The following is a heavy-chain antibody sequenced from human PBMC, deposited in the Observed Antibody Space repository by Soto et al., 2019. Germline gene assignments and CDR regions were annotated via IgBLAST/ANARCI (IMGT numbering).Heavy chain of an antibody. CDR3: AKADDSSGWYVFFDY. J-gene: IGHJ4*02. V-gene: IGHV3-23*01. CDR2: ISGSGGST. D-gene: IGHD6-19*01. Sequence: GGSLRLSCAASGFTFSSYAMSWVRQAPGKGLKWVSAISGSGGSTYYAGSVKGRFTISRDNSKNTLYLQMNSLRAEDTAVYYCAKADDSSGWYVFFDYWGQGTLVTVSS. CDR1: GFTFSSYA.